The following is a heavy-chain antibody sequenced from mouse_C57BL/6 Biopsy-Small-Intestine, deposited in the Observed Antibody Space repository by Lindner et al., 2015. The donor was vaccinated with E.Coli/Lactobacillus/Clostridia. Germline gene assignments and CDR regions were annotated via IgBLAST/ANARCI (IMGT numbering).Heavy chain of an antibody. CDR1: ATPITTDC. CDR3: ARWDTTVVDAMDY. J-gene: IGHJ4*01. Sequence: VQLQESGPGLQNLLRLCPSPVLSLATPITTDCWNWIRKFPGNRLEYMGYVSYSGSTYYNPSLKSRISITRDTSKNQFYLQLNSVTTEDTATYYCARWDTTVVDAMDYWGQGTSVTVSS. V-gene: IGHV3-8*01. CDR2: VSYSGST. D-gene: IGHD1-1*01.